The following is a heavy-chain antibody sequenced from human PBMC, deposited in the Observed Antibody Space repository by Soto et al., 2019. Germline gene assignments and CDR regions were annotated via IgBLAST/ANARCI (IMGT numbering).Heavy chain of an antibody. CDR2: INAGNGNT. J-gene: IGHJ1*01. CDR3: ARGIRITIFGVVSNAEYFQH. D-gene: IGHD3-3*01. V-gene: IGHV1-3*01. Sequence: QVQLVQYGAEVKKPGASVKVSCKASGYTFTSYAMHWVRQAPGQRLEWMGWINAGNGNTKYSQKFQGRATITRDTSASTAYMELSSLRSEDTAVYYCARGIRITIFGVVSNAEYFQHWGQGTLVTVSS. CDR1: GYTFTSYA.